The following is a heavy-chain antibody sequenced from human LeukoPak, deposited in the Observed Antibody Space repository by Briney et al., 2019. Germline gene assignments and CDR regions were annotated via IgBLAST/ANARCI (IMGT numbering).Heavy chain of an antibody. D-gene: IGHD2-15*01. CDR1: GASISTYY. Sequence: PSGTLSLTCAVSGASISTYYWSWFRQPPGKGLEWIGYIYYSGSTNYNPSLENRVTISVDTSKKQFSLKLSSVTAADTAVYYCARHKETCSGDYCYLDYFDYWGQGTLVTVSS. V-gene: IGHV4-59*08. J-gene: IGHJ4*02. CDR2: IYYSGST. CDR3: ARHKETCSGDYCYLDYFDY.